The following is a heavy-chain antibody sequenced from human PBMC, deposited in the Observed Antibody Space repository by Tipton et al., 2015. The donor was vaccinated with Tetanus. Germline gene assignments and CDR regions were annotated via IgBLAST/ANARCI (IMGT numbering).Heavy chain of an antibody. CDR3: AGLYYYDSASYPLY. J-gene: IGHJ4*02. CDR2: IYHSGST. CDR1: GGSISSSNW. D-gene: IGHD3-10*01. Sequence: TLSLTCTVSGGSISSSNWWSWVRQPPGKGLEWIGEIYHSGSTNYNPSLKSRVTISVDKSKNQFSLSLRSVTAADTAVFYCAGLYYYDSASYPLYWGQGTLVTVSS. V-gene: IGHV4-4*02.